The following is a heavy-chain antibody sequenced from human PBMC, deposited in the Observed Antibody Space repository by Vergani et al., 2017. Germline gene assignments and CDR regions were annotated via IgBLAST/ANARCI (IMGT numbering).Heavy chain of an antibody. CDR3: AREGDCTNGVCFTLFDF. V-gene: IGHV4-34*01. CDR1: GGSFNDYW. J-gene: IGHJ4*02. CDR2: IRHDGIT. D-gene: IGHD2-8*01. Sequence: QAQLQQWGAGLLKPSETLSLTCAIYGGSFNDYWWTWIRQPPGKGLEWIGEIRHDGITHYSPSLKSRVTRSIDTSTHQFSLNLRSVTAADTAFYYCAREGDCTNGVCFTLFDFWGQGALVTVSS.